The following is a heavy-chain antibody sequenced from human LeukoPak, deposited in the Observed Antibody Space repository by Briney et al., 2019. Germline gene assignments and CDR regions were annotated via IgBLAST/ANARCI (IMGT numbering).Heavy chain of an antibody. J-gene: IGHJ3*02. Sequence: PGGSLRLSCAASGFTFSTHSMNWVRQAPGKGLEWVSYINHDGNDIYYGESVKGRFTISRDNAKNSLYLQIHNLRAEDTAVYYCAGDGTGVLPGDAFDIWSQGTMVTVSS. D-gene: IGHD1-1*01. CDR1: GFTFSTHS. CDR3: AGDGTGVLPGDAFDI. CDR2: INHDGNDI. V-gene: IGHV3-21*05.